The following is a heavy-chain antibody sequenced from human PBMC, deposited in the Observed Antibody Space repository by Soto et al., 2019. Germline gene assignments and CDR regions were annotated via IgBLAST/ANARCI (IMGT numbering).Heavy chain of an antibody. V-gene: IGHV3-48*01. CDR3: ARLLYKRHYYYYMDV. CDR1: GFTFSSYS. CDR2: ISSSSTI. Sequence: GGSLRLSCAASGFTFSSYSMNWVRQAPGKGLEWVSYISSSSTIYYADSVKGRFTISRDNAKNSLYLQMNSLRAEDTAVYYCARLLYKRHYYYYMDVWGKGTTVTVSS. D-gene: IGHD1-1*01. J-gene: IGHJ6*03.